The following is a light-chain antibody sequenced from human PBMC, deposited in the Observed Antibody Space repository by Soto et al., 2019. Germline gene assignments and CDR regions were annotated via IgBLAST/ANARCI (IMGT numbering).Light chain of an antibody. J-gene: IGKJ1*01. CDR2: RAS. CDR3: QHYNNWPPWT. V-gene: IGKV3-15*01. Sequence: IVMTQSPATLSGSPGERATLSCRASQSISNNLAWYQQKPGQAPRLLIYRASTRATGIPVRFSGSGSGTDLTLTISNLHSEDFAVYYCQHYNNWPPWTFGQGTKVEIK. CDR1: QSISNN.